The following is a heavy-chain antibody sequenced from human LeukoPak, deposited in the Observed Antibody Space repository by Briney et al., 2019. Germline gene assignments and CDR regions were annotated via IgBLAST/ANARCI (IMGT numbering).Heavy chain of an antibody. CDR2: IYYSGST. V-gene: IGHV4-59*01. J-gene: IGHJ3*02. CDR1: GGSISSYY. CDR3: ARETRLHSGSYSNDAFDI. D-gene: IGHD1-26*01. Sequence: SETLSLTCTVSGGSISSYYWSWIRQPPGKGLEWIGYIYYSGSTNYNPSLKSRVTISLDTSKNQFSLRLSSVTAADTAVYYCARETRLHSGSYSNDAFDIWGQGTMVTVSS.